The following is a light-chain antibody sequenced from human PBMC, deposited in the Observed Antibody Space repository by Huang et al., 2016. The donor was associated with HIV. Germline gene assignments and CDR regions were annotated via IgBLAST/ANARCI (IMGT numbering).Light chain of an antibody. CDR2: DAS. CDR3: QQRSIWPWT. J-gene: IGKJ1*01. CDR1: QNVSSY. Sequence: EIVLTQSPATLSLSPGERVTLSCRASQNVSSYLAWYQQKPGQAPRLLIYDASNRATGIPARFSGSGSGTDFTLTSSSLEPEDFAVYYCQQRSIWPWTFGQGTKVEIK. V-gene: IGKV3-11*01.